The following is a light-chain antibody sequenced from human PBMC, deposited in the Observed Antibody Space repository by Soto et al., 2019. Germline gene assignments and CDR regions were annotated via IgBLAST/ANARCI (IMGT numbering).Light chain of an antibody. CDR3: RSYTISSTH. J-gene: IGLJ1*01. CDR1: SSDVGSYNY. CDR2: EVS. V-gene: IGLV2-14*01. Sequence: QSVLTQPASVSGSPGQSITISCTGTSSDVGSYNYVSWYQQHPGKAPKLMIYEVSDRPSGISSRFSGSKSGHTDSLTISGLQTEDEADYYGRSYTISSTHFARGTKVTVL.